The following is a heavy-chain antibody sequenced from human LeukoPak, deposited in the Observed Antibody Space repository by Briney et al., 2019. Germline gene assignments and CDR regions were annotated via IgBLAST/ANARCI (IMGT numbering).Heavy chain of an antibody. V-gene: IGHV4-4*09. CDR3: ARQGFFGSCYIFDY. J-gene: IGHJ4*02. D-gene: IGHD1-26*01. Sequence: SETLSLTCTVSGGSISSYYWSWIRQPPGKGLEWIGYIYTSGSTNYNPSLKSRVTISVDTSKNQFSLKLSSVTAADTAVYYCARQGFFGSCYIFDYWGQGTLATVSS. CDR2: IYTSGST. CDR1: GGSISSYY.